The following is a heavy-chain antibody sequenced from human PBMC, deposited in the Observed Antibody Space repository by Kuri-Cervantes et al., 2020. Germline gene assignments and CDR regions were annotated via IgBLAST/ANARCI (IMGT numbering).Heavy chain of an antibody. CDR3: AHSGAPVVTFDY. V-gene: IGHV2-5*01. CDR2: IYWNDDK. Sequence: SGPTLVKPTQTLTLTCTFSGFSLSTSGVGVGWIRQPPGKALEWLALIYWNDDKRYSPSLKSRLTITKDTSKNQVVLTMTNMDPVDTATYYRAHSGAPVVTFDYWGQGTLVTVSS. CDR1: GFSLSTSGVG. J-gene: IGHJ4*02. D-gene: IGHD3-22*01.